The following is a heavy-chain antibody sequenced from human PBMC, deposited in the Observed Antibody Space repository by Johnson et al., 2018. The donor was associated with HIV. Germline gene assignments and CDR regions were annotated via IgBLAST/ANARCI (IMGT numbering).Heavy chain of an antibody. D-gene: IGHD3-10*01. CDR1: GFSFSSYG. V-gene: IGHV3-33*05. Sequence: QVQVVESGGGVVQPGRSLRLSCAASGFSFSSYGMHWVRQAPGKGLEWVAAISFAGTKKNNADSVKGRFTISRDNSKNTLYLQMNSLRAEDTAVYYCARLEDRGRGAFDIWGQGTMVTVSS. CDR2: ISFAGTKK. J-gene: IGHJ3*02. CDR3: ARLEDRGRGAFDI.